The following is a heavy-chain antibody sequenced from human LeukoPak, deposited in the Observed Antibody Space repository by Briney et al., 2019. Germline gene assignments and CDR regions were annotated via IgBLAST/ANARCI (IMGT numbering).Heavy chain of an antibody. V-gene: IGHV3-30-3*01. J-gene: IGHJ5*02. D-gene: IGHD6-13*01. Sequence: GGSLRLSCAASGFTFSSYAMPWVRQAPGKGLEWVAFISYDGSNKYYADSVKGRFTISRDNSKNTLYLQMNSLRAEDTAVYYCARDNELLAAGKNWFDPWGQGTLVTVSS. CDR2: ISYDGSNK. CDR3: ARDNELLAAGKNWFDP. CDR1: GFTFSSYA.